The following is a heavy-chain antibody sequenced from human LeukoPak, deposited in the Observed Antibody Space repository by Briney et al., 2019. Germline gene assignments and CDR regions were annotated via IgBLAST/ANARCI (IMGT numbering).Heavy chain of an antibody. V-gene: IGHV1-18*01. CDR2: ISAHNGNT. D-gene: IGHD6-13*01. Sequence: EASVRVSCKACGYTFTSYGISWVRQAPGQGLEWMGWISAHNGNTNYAQKLQGRVTMTTDTSTSTAYMELRSLRSDDTAVYYCAREVGHSSSWYGPPGYYGMDVWGQGTTVTVSS. CDR3: AREVGHSSSWYGPPGYYGMDV. CDR1: GYTFTSYG. J-gene: IGHJ6*02.